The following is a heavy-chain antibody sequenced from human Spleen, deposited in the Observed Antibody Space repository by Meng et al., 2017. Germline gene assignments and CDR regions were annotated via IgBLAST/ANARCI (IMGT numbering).Heavy chain of an antibody. V-gene: IGHV3-21*01. Sequence: GESLKISCAASGFTFSSYSMNWVRQAPGKGLEWVSSISSSSYIYYADSVKGRFTISRDNAKNSLYLQMNSLRAEDTAVYYCARALNWGSWGSFDIWGQGTMVTVSS. CDR1: GFTFSSYS. D-gene: IGHD7-27*01. CDR3: ARALNWGSWGSFDI. J-gene: IGHJ3*02. CDR2: ISSSSYI.